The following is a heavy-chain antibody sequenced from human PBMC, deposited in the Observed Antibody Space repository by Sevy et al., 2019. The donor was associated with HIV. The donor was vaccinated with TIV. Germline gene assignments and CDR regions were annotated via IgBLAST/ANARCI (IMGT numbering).Heavy chain of an antibody. CDR2: INYSGST. Sequence: SETLSLTCTVSDGSISSYHCSWIRQPPGKGLEWIGYINYSGSTNYNPSLKSRVTISIDTSKNQFSLKLTSVTAADTAVYYCARDPITVAPYFDYWSQGTLVTVSS. CDR3: ARDPITVAPYFDY. V-gene: IGHV4-59*01. D-gene: IGHD6-19*01. CDR1: DGSISSYH. J-gene: IGHJ4*02.